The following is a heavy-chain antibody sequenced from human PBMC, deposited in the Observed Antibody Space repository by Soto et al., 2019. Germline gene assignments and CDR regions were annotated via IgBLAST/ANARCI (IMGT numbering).Heavy chain of an antibody. CDR2: IIPIFGTA. J-gene: IGHJ6*02. D-gene: IGHD2-2*01. Sequence: GASVKVSCKASGGTFSSYAISWVRQAPGQGLEWMGGIIPIFGTANYAQKFQGRVTITADKSTSTAYMELSSLRSEDTAVYYCARAGYCSSTSCYFHYYYGMDVWGQGTRVTVSS. CDR1: GGTFSSYA. CDR3: ARAGYCSSTSCYFHYYYGMDV. V-gene: IGHV1-69*06.